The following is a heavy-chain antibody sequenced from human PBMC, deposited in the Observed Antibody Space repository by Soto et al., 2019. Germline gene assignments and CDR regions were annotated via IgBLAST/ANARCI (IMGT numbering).Heavy chain of an antibody. V-gene: IGHV3-23*01. Sequence: EVQLLESGGGLVQPGGSLRLSCVISGFTVSSSAMTWVRQAPGKGLEWVSTLSAGGSTYFAASVKGRFTISRNSSANTLYPQRGSLKAEVTAVYYCAKDRGSGGIVTGTPDSWGPGTLVTVSS. J-gene: IGHJ4*02. CDR2: LSAGGST. CDR3: AKDRGSGGIVTGTPDS. CDR1: GFTVSSSA. D-gene: IGHD3-9*01.